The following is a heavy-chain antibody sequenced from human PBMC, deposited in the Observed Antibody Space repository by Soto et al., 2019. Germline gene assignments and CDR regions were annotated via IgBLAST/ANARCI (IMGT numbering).Heavy chain of an antibody. CDR3: ARLRGYITTANRVFDY. CDR1: GYSFTSSW. V-gene: IGHV5-51*01. J-gene: IGHJ4*02. Sequence: GESLKISCKGSGYSFTSSWIGWVRQMPGKGLEWMGIIYPGDSDTRYSPSFQGQVTISADKSISTAYLQWSSLKASDTAIYYCARLRGYITTANRVFDYWGQGALVTV. D-gene: IGHD1-20*01. CDR2: IYPGDSDT.